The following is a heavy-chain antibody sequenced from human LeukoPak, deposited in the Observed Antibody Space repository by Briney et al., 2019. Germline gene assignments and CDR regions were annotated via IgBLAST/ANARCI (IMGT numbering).Heavy chain of an antibody. V-gene: IGHV3-74*01. CDR1: GFTFSSYW. Sequence: GGSLRLSCAASGFTFSSYWMHWVRQAPGKGLVWVSRINSDGSSTSYADSVKGRFTISRDNAKNTLYLQMNSLRAEDTAVYYCARGYSYGYRIDYWGQGTLVTVSS. D-gene: IGHD5-18*01. J-gene: IGHJ4*02. CDR3: ARGYSYGYRIDY. CDR2: INSDGSST.